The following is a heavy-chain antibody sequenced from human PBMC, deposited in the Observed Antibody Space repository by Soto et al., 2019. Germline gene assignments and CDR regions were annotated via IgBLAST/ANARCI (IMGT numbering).Heavy chain of an antibody. Sequence: QVQLVQSGAEVKKPGASVKVSCKASGYTFTSYGISWVRQAPGQGLEWMGWISAYNGNTNYAPKLQGRVTMTTDTSTSTAYMELRSLRPDDTALYYGARGYYDILTGSTWLYGMDDWGQATTVSVSS. D-gene: IGHD3-9*01. J-gene: IGHJ6*02. CDR1: GYTFTSYG. V-gene: IGHV1-18*04. CDR3: ARGYYDILTGSTWLYGMDD. CDR2: ISAYNGNT.